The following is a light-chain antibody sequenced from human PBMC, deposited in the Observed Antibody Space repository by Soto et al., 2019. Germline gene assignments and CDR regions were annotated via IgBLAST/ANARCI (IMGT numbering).Light chain of an antibody. CDR2: EVN. CDR1: SSDVGSYDL. J-gene: IGLJ1*01. Sequence: QSVLTQPASVSGSPGQSITITCTGTSSDVGSYDLVSWYQQHPGKAPKFMIYEVNKRPSGVSDRFSGSKSGNTASLTISGLQAEDEADYHCCSYAGSSTFLYVFGTGTKVT. V-gene: IGLV2-23*02. CDR3: CSYAGSSTFLYV.